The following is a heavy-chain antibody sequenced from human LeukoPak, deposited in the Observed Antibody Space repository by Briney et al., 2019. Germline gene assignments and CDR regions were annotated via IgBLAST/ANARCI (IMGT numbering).Heavy chain of an antibody. Sequence: PGRSLRLSGAGSGLTFSSYGMHGVRQAPGKGLEWVAVIWYDGSNKYYADSVKGRFTISRDDSKNTLYLQMNSLRAEDTAVYYCARFARDYFDYWGQGTLVTVSS. J-gene: IGHJ4*02. CDR1: GLTFSSYG. V-gene: IGHV3-33*01. CDR3: ARFARDYFDY. CDR2: IWYDGSNK.